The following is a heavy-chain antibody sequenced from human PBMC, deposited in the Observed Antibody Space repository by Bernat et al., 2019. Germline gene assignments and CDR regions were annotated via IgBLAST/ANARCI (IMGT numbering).Heavy chain of an antibody. CDR1: GYTFTSYY. CDR2: INPSGGST. V-gene: IGHV1-46*01. CDR3: AREDTYYYGSGDLGR. J-gene: IGHJ4*02. D-gene: IGHD3-10*01. Sequence: QVQLVQSGAEVKKPGASVKVSCKASGYTFTSYYMHWVRQAPGQGLELMGIINPSGGSTSYAQKFQGRVTMTRDTSTSTVYMELSSLRSEDTAVYYCAREDTYYYGSGDLGRWGQGTLVTVSS.